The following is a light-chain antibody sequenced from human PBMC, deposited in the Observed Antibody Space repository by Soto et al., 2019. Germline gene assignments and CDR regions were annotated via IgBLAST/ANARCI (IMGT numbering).Light chain of an antibody. CDR1: SSDVGNYNY. J-gene: IGLJ2*01. CDR3: SSYTGSSNNTVV. CDR2: EVS. V-gene: IGLV2-14*01. Sequence: QSVLTQPASVSGSPGQSITISCTGTSSDVGNYNYVSWYQQHPAKAPKLMIFEVSNRPSGVSNRFSGSKSCNTASLTISGLQAEDEAEYYCSSYTGSSNNTVVLGGGTKLTVL.